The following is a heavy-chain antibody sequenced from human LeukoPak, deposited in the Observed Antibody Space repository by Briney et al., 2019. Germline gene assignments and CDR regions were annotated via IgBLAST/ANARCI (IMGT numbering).Heavy chain of an antibody. CDR3: ARGPSGYHNT. V-gene: IGHV1-69*06. CDR2: IIPIFGTA. CDR1: GYTFTGYY. Sequence: SVKVSCKASGYTFTGYYMHWVRQAPGQGLEWMGGIIPIFGTANYAQKFQGRVTITADKSTSTAYMELSSLRAEDTAVYYCARGPSGYHNTGGQGTLVTVSS. J-gene: IGHJ4*02. D-gene: IGHD5-12*01.